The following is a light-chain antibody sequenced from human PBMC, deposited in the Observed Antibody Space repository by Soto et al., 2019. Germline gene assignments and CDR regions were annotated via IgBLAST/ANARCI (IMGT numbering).Light chain of an antibody. J-gene: IGLJ2*01. V-gene: IGLV2-23*03. CDR1: SSDVGIYNL. CDR3: CSYAGSGPFVV. Sequence: QSVLTQPASVSGSPGQSITISCTGTSSDVGIYNLVSWYQQHPGKAPKLMIYEGSERPSGVSNRFSGSKSGNTASLTISGLQAEDEADYYCCSYAGSGPFVVFGGGTQLTVL. CDR2: EGS.